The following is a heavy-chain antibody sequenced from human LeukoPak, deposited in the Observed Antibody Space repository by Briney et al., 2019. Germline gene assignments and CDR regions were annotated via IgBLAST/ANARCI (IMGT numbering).Heavy chain of an antibody. Sequence: GGSLRLSCAMSGFTFSTYWMSWVRQAPGKGLEWVANIRQDGGAKYYVDSVRGRFTISRDNAKNSLYLQMNSLRAEDTGVYYCATSSDAPANMWGQGTLVTVSS. CDR2: IRQDGGAK. V-gene: IGHV3-7*01. CDR3: ATSSDAPANM. D-gene: IGHD2-2*01. CDR1: GFTFSTYW. J-gene: IGHJ4*02.